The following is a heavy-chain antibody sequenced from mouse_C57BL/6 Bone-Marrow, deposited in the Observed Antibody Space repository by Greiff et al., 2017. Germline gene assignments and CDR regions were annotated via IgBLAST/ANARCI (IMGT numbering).Heavy chain of an antibody. D-gene: IGHD3-2*02. Sequence: QVQLQQSGAELARPGASVKLSCKASGYTFTSYGISWVKQRTGQGLEWIGEIYPRSGNTYYNEKFKGKATLTADKSSSTAYMELRSLTSEDSAVYFCARELRLRAYWGQGTLVTVSA. CDR2: IYPRSGNT. J-gene: IGHJ3*01. CDR3: ARELRLRAY. V-gene: IGHV1-81*01. CDR1: GYTFTSYG.